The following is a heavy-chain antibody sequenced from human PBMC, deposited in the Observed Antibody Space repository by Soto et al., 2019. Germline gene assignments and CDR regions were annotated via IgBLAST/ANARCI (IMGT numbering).Heavy chain of an antibody. J-gene: IGHJ4*02. Sequence: QVQLVQCGVEVKKSGASVKVSCKASGYTFSNYGISWVRQAPGQGLEWMGWISGYNGLTAYAQNVQGRVTMTIDTPTTTVFMEMTGLRSNDTAVYYCARDEGIRGFDSWGQGTLVTVSS. D-gene: IGHD3-10*01. CDR3: ARDEGIRGFDS. CDR2: ISGYNGLT. V-gene: IGHV1-18*04. CDR1: GYTFSNYG.